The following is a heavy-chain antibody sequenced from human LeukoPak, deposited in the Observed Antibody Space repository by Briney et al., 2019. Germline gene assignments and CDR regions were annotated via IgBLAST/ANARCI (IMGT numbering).Heavy chain of an antibody. D-gene: IGHD1-1*01. V-gene: IGHV3-33*01. Sequence: GGSLRLSCAASGFTFSSYGMHWVRQAPGKGLEWVAVIWYDGSNKYYADSVKGRFTISRDNSKNTLYLQMNSLRVEDTAVYYCARSGREATEIDYWGQGTLVTVSS. CDR2: IWYDGSNK. CDR1: GFTFSSYG. CDR3: ARSGREATEIDY. J-gene: IGHJ4*02.